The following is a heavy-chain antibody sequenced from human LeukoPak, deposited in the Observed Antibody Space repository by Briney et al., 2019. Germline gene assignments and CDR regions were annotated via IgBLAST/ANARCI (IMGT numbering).Heavy chain of an antibody. CDR3: ARDRGNSSSWYLVYFDY. D-gene: IGHD6-13*01. V-gene: IGHV1-2*04. CDR2: INPNSGGT. Sequence: ASVKVSCKASGYTFTGYYMHWVRQAPGQGLEWMGWINPNSGGTNYAQKFQGWVTMTRDTSISTAYMELSRLRSEDTAVYYCARDRGNSSSWYLVYFDYWGRGTLVTVSS. CDR1: GYTFTGYY. J-gene: IGHJ4*02.